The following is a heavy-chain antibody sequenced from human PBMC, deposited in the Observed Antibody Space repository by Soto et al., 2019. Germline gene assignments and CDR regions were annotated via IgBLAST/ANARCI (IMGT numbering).Heavy chain of an antibody. D-gene: IGHD2-2*01. CDR2: ISGSGGSP. CDR3: AKAGCSTTNCYVPDY. J-gene: IGHJ4*02. CDR1: GFTFSSYA. Sequence: GGSLRLSCAASGFTFSSYAMSWVRQAPGKGLEWVSAISGSGGSPYYADSVQGRFTISRDNPKRTLYLQMNNLRAEDTAVYYCAKAGCSTTNCYVPDYWGQGTLVTVSS. V-gene: IGHV3-23*01.